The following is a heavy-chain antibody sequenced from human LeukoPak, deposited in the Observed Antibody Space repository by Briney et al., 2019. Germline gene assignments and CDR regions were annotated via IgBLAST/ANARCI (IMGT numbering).Heavy chain of an antibody. J-gene: IGHJ6*03. D-gene: IGHD3-9*01. CDR3: ARLGDWSYYYYYMDV. Sequence: SETLSLTCTVSGGSISSYYWSWIRQPPGKGLEWIGYIYYSGSTNYNPSLKSRVTISVDTSKNQFSLKLRSVTAADTAVYYCARLGDWSYYYYYMDVWGKGTTVTISS. CDR2: IYYSGST. CDR1: GGSISSYY. V-gene: IGHV4-59*12.